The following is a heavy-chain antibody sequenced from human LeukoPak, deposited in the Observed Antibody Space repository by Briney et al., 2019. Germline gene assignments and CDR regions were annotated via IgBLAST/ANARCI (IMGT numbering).Heavy chain of an antibody. Sequence: SDTLSLTCAVCGGPFSGYYWSWIRQPPGKGLEWIGEIYHSGSTNYNPPLKSRVTISVDTSKNQFSLKLSSVTAADTAVYYCARGLKSSIAAASVHFDYWGQGTLVTVSS. D-gene: IGHD6-13*01. CDR2: IYHSGST. CDR1: GGPFSGYY. V-gene: IGHV4-34*01. J-gene: IGHJ4*02. CDR3: ARGLKSSIAAASVHFDY.